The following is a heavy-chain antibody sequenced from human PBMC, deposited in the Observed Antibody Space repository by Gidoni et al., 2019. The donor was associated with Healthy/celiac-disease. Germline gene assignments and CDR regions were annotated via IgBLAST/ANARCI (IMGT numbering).Heavy chain of an antibody. CDR3: ARESSGLPPAYYYYYGMDV. D-gene: IGHD3-10*01. CDR2: IWYDGSNK. Sequence: QVQLVESGGGVVQPGRSLRLSCAASGFTFSSYGRHWVRQAPGKGLEWVAVIWYDGSNKYYADSVKGRFTISRDNSKNTLYLQMNSLRAEDTAVYYCARESSGLPPAYYYYYGMDVWGQGTTVTVSS. V-gene: IGHV3-33*01. CDR1: GFTFSSYG. J-gene: IGHJ6*02.